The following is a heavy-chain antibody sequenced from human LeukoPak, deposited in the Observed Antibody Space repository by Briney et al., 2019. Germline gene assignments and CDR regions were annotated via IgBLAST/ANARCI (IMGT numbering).Heavy chain of an antibody. D-gene: IGHD6-13*01. V-gene: IGHV1-69*05. CDR3: ARDRIAAAGNFDY. CDR1: GGTFSSYA. J-gene: IGHJ4*02. Sequence: SVKVSCKASGGTFSSYAISWVRQAPGQGLEWMGGIIPIFGTANYAQKLQGRVTMTTDTSTSTAYMELRSLRSDDTAVYYCARDRIAAAGNFDYWGQGTLVTVSS. CDR2: IIPIFGTA.